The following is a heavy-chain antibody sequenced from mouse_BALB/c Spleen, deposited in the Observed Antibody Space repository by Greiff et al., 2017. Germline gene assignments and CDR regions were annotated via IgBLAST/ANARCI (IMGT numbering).Heavy chain of an antibody. J-gene: IGHJ4*01. CDR3: ARDNGYYAMDY. CDR1: GFTFTDYY. CDR2: IRNKANGYTT. Sequence: VKLMESGGGLVQPGGSLRLSCATSGFTFTDYYMSWVRQPPGKALEWLGFIRNKANGYTTEYSASVKGRFTISRDNSQSILYLQMNTLRAEDSATYYCARDNGYYAMDYWGQGTSVTVSS. V-gene: IGHV7-3*02.